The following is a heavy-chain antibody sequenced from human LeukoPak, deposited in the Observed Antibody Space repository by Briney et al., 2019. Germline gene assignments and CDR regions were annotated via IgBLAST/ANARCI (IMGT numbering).Heavy chain of an antibody. D-gene: IGHD3-3*01. Sequence: GGSLRLSCAASGFTFSSYAMSWVCQAPGKGLEWVSAISGSGGSTYYADSVKGRFTISRDNSKNTLYLQMNSLRAEDTAVYYCAKSADYDFWSGYYTGGDYYMDVWGKGTTVTVSS. CDR2: ISGSGGST. CDR1: GFTFSSYA. V-gene: IGHV3-23*01. J-gene: IGHJ6*03. CDR3: AKSADYDFWSGYYTGGDYYMDV.